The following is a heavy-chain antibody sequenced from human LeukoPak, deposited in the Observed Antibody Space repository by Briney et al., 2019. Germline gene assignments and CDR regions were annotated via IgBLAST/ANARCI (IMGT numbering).Heavy chain of an antibody. CDR2: VDYSAGST. CDR3: ARAPVTSCSGVLCYPFDY. CDR1: GFTLSSYE. J-gene: IGHJ4*02. Sequence: PGGSLRLSCTVSGFTLSSYEMSWIRQAPGKGLEWVSSVDYSAGSTHHADSVRGRFTISRDNSKNTLYLQMNSLRAEDAAVYYCARAPVTSCSGVLCYPFDYWGQGTLVTVSS. D-gene: IGHD2-15*01. V-gene: IGHV3-23*01.